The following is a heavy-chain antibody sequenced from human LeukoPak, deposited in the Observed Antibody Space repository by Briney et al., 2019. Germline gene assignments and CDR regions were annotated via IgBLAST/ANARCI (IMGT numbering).Heavy chain of an antibody. CDR1: GGSISSSSYY. Sequence: SETLSLTCTVSGGSISSSSYYWGWIRQPPGKGLEWIGSIYYSGSTYYNPSLKSRVTISVDTSKNQFSLKLSSVTAADTAVYYCAREQQLVREDHYYYYYYYMDVWGKGTTVTVSS. J-gene: IGHJ6*03. CDR2: IYYSGST. CDR3: AREQQLVREDHYYYYYYYMDV. D-gene: IGHD6-13*01. V-gene: IGHV4-39*07.